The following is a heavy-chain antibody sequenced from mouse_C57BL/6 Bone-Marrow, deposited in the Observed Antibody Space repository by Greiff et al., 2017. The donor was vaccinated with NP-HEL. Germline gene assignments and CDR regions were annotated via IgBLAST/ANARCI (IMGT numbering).Heavy chain of an antibody. Sequence: VQLQQPGAELVKPGASVKLSCKASGYTFTSYWMQWVKQRPGQGLEWIGEIDPSDSYTNYNQKFKGKATLTVDTSSSTAYMQLSSLTCEDSAVYYCARITTAFWGSGTTVTVSS. CDR1: GYTFTSYW. D-gene: IGHD1-2*01. CDR3: ARITTAF. J-gene: IGHJ1*01. CDR2: IDPSDSYT. V-gene: IGHV1-50*01.